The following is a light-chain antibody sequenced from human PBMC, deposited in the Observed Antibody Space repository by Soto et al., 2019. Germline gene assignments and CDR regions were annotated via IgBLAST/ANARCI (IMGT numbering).Light chain of an antibody. CDR3: QSYDNSLSGSWV. V-gene: IGLV3-21*02. CDR2: DDS. J-gene: IGLJ3*02. CDR1: NIGGKG. Sequence: SYELTQPPSVSVAPGQTARITCGGNNIGGKGVHWYQQRPGQAPVLVVYDDSDRPSGIPERFSGSKSGTSASLAINGLQAEDEAHYYCQSYDNSLSGSWVFGGGTKLTVL.